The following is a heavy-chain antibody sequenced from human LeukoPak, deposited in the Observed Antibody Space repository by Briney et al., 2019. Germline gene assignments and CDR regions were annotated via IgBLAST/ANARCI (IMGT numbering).Heavy chain of an antibody. J-gene: IGHJ4*02. Sequence: PGGSLRLSCAASGFTFSSYAMNWVRQAPGKGLEWVSAISGSGGSTCYADSVKGRFTISRDNSKNTLYLQMNSLRAEDTAVYYCAKITPKIVVVIARVGYFDYWGQGTLVTVSS. CDR1: GFTFSSYA. CDR3: AKITPKIVVVIARVGYFDY. D-gene: IGHD2-21*01. V-gene: IGHV3-23*01. CDR2: ISGSGGST.